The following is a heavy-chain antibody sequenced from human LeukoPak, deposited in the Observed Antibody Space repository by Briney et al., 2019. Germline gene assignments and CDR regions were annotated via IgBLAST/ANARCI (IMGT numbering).Heavy chain of an antibody. CDR2: ISSSSSYI. D-gene: IGHD4-17*01. Sequence: GGSLRLSCAASGFTFSSYSMNWVRQAPGKGLEWVSSISSSSSYIYYADSVKGRFTISRDNAKNSLYLQMNSLRAEDTAVYYCARVNSDYGDYVLDYWGQGTLVTVSS. V-gene: IGHV3-21*01. CDR1: GFTFSSYS. J-gene: IGHJ4*02. CDR3: ARVNSDYGDYVLDY.